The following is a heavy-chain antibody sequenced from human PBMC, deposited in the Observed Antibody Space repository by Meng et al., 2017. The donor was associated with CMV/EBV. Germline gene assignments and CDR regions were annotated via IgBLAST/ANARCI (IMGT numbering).Heavy chain of an antibody. Sequence: SETLSLTCTVSGGSISSYYWSWIRQPPGKGLEWIGYIYYSGSTNYNPSLKSRVTISVDTSKNQFSLKLSSVTAADTAVHYCARGGSSSSETFDYWGQGTLVTVSS. CDR3: ARGGSSSSETFDY. J-gene: IGHJ4*02. V-gene: IGHV4-59*01. CDR2: IYYSGST. D-gene: IGHD6-6*01. CDR1: GGSISSYY.